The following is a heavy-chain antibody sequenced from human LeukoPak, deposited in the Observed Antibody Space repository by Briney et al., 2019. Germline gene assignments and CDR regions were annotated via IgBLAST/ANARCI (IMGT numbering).Heavy chain of an antibody. J-gene: IGHJ6*02. CDR2: ISYDGSNK. Sequence: QPGGSLRLSCAASGFTFSSYGMHWVRQAPGKGLEWVAVISYDGSNKYYADSVKGRFTISRDNSKNTLYLQMNSLRAEDTAVYYCAKRGERGSGSVYGTDVWGQGTTVTVSS. CDR3: AKRGERGSGSVYGTDV. CDR1: GFTFSSYG. D-gene: IGHD3-22*01. V-gene: IGHV3-30*18.